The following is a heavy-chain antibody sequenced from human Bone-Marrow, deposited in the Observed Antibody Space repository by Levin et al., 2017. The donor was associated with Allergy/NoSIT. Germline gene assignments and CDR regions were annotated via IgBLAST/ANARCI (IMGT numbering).Heavy chain of an antibody. CDR1: GGSISSYY. CDR2: IYYSGST. D-gene: IGHD1-1*01. CDR3: ARETRGYFDY. Sequence: SETLSLTCTVSGGSISSYYWSWIRQPPGKGLEWIGYIYYSGSTNYNPSLKSRVTISVDTSKNQFSLKLSSVTAADTAVYYCARETRGYFDYWGQGTLVTVSS. J-gene: IGHJ4*02. V-gene: IGHV4-59*01.